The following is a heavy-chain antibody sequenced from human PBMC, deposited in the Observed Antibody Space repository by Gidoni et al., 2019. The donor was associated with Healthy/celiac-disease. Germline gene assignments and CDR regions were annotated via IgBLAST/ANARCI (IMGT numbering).Heavy chain of an antibody. CDR3: AREVGGWLQFPGY. CDR2: IRSSSSYI. J-gene: IGHJ4*02. CDR1: GFIFSSYS. V-gene: IGHV3-21*02. D-gene: IGHD5-12*01. Sequence: EVQLVVSGGGLVKPGGSLRLSCEAAGFIFSSYSMNWVRQAPGKGLEWVSSIRSSSSYIYDADSVKGRFTISRDNAKHSLYLLMNSLRAEDTAVYYCAREVGGWLQFPGYWGQGTLVTVSS.